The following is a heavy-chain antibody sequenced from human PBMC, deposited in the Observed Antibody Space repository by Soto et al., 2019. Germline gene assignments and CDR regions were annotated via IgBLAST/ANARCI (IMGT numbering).Heavy chain of an antibody. V-gene: IGHV5-51*01. CDR1: GYSFTSYW. Sequence: PGESLKISCKGSGYSFTSYWIVLVRQMPGKGLEWMGIIYPGDSDTRYSPSFQGQVTISADKSISTAYLQWSSLKASDTAMYYCARTSAAGKYYYGMDVWGQGTTVTVSS. CDR2: IYPGDSDT. D-gene: IGHD6-13*01. J-gene: IGHJ6*02. CDR3: ARTSAAGKYYYGMDV.